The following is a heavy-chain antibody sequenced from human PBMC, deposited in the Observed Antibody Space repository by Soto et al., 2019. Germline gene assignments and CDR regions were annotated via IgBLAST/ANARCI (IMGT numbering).Heavy chain of an antibody. D-gene: IGHD2-2*01. CDR2: IYHSGST. J-gene: IGHJ5*02. CDR1: GYSITSGYY. Sequence: SETLSLTCVVSGYSITSGYYWGWIRQPPGKGLEWIGIIYHSGSTHYNPSLKSRVTISVDTSKNQFSLKLSSVTAADTAVYYCARVPVGELDPWGKGTLVTVSS. CDR3: ARVPVGELDP. V-gene: IGHV4-38-2*01.